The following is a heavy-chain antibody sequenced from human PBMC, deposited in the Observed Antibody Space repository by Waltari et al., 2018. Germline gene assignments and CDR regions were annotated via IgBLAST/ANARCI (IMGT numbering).Heavy chain of an antibody. CDR1: GFTVSTNY. CDR2: IYTGGDT. D-gene: IGHD4-17*01. Sequence: EVQLVESGGGLIQPGGSLRLSCAVSGFTVSTNYMRWVRQAPGKGLDGVSFIYTGGDTYYADSVKGRFSISRDNSKNTLYLQMNSLRVEDTAIYYCARGWIGTTSLGHDGMDVWGQGTTVTVSS. CDR3: ARGWIGTTSLGHDGMDV. J-gene: IGHJ6*02. V-gene: IGHV3-53*01.